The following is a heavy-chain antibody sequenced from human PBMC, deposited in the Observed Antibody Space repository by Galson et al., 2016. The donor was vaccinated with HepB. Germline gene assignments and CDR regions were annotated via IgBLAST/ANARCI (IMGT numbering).Heavy chain of an antibody. J-gene: IGHJ6*03. Sequence: SETLSLTCAVSGGSLSGYYWSWIRQPPGKGLEWIGEITDSGSTNYNPSLRGRVTISLQPPKNQFSLTLSSVTAADTAVYYCARHLFFYSYYYMDVWGKGTTVTVYS. CDR1: GGSLSGYY. CDR3: ARHLFFYSYYYMDV. CDR2: ITDSGST. V-gene: IGHV4-34*01.